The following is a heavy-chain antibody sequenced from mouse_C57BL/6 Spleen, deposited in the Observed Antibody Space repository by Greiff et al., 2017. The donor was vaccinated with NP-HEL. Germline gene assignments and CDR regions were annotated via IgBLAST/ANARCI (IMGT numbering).Heavy chain of an antibody. CDR3: TGLIYYGRMDY. J-gene: IGHJ4*01. CDR2: IRLKSDNYAT. D-gene: IGHD1-1*01. V-gene: IGHV6-3*01. Sequence: EVKVEESGGGLVQPGGSMKLSCVASGFTFSNYWMNWVRQSPEKGLEWVAQIRLKSDNYATHYAESVKGRFTISRDDSKSSVYLQMNNLRAEDTGIYYCTGLIYYGRMDYWGQGTSVTVSS. CDR1: GFTFSNYW.